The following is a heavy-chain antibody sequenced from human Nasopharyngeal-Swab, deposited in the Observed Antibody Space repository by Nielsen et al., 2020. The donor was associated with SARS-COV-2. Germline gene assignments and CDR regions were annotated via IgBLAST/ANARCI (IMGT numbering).Heavy chain of an antibody. Sequence: GEFLKIYCAASGFTFSSYGMHWVRQAPGEGLEWVAVMCYDGNYKYYADSVKGRFTIYQDNSKNTLFLQMNSLRAEDTAVYYCPNSRATIFGVVIIDYYYYMDVWGKGTTVTVSS. CDR1: GFTFSSYG. J-gene: IGHJ6*03. CDR2: MCYDGNYK. V-gene: IGHV3-30*18. D-gene: IGHD3-3*01. CDR3: PNSRATIFGVVIIDYYYYMDV.